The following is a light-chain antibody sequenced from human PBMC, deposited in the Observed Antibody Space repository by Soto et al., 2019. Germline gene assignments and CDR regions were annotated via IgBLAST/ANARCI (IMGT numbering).Light chain of an antibody. V-gene: IGKV1-5*01. CDR2: DAS. CDR3: QQSRT. Sequence: DIQMTQSPSTLSVSVGDRVTITCRASQSISSWLAWYQQKPGKAPKLLIYDASSLESGVPSRFSGSGSGTEFTLTISSLQPDDFATYYCQQSRTFGQGTKLEIK. J-gene: IGKJ2*01. CDR1: QSISSW.